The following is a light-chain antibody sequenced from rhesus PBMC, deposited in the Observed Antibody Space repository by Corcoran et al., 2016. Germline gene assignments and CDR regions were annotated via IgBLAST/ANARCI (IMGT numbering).Light chain of an antibody. CDR3: QQYSSRPFT. CDR2: KAS. CDR1: QGISSW. Sequence: DMQMTQSPSSLSASVGDTVTITCRASQGISSWLAWYQQKPGKAPKLLIYKASSLQSGVPSRFSGSGSGTDFTLTISSLQSEDFATYYCQQYSSRPFTFGPGTKLDIK. J-gene: IGKJ3*01. V-gene: IGKV1-22*01.